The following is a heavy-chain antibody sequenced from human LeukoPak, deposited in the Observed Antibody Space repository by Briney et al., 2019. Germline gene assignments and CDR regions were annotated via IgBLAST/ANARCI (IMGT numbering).Heavy chain of an antibody. J-gene: IGHJ3*02. CDR1: GGSVCTTSYF. CDR2: IYHNGIT. D-gene: IGHD3-22*01. Sequence: SETLSLTCTVSGGSVCTTSYFWAWIRQPPGKGLEWIGNIYHNGITYYNVSLKSRLTMSVDPSKNQFSMKLSSVTAADTAVYFCARHGLIRNAFDIWGQGTMVTVSS. CDR3: ARHGLIRNAFDI. V-gene: IGHV4-39*01.